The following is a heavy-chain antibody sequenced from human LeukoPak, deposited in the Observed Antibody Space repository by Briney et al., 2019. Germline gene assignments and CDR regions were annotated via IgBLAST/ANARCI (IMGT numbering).Heavy chain of an antibody. D-gene: IGHD3-16*01. CDR1: GDSINNHY. CDR2: TSYSGST. Sequence: SETLSLTCTVSGDSINNHYWNWIRQPPGKGLEWIGHTSYSGSTNYNPSLKSRVTISLDTSKNQFSLKLNSVPAADTALYYCARELGGLYPFELWGQGTLVTVSS. J-gene: IGHJ1*01. CDR3: ARELGGLYPFEL. V-gene: IGHV4-59*11.